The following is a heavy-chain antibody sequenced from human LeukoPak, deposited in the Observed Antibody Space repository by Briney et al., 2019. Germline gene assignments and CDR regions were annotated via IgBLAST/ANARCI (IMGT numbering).Heavy chain of an antibody. Sequence: SETLSLTCTVSGGSISSSSYYWGWIRQPPGKGLEWIGSIYYSGSTYYNPSLKSRVTISVDTSKNQFSLKLSSVTAADTAVYYCARDRRGSGSYYNAVYWFDPWGQGTLVTVSS. CDR2: IYYSGST. CDR1: GGSISSSSYY. CDR3: ARDRRGSGSYYNAVYWFDP. D-gene: IGHD3-10*01. V-gene: IGHV4-39*07. J-gene: IGHJ5*02.